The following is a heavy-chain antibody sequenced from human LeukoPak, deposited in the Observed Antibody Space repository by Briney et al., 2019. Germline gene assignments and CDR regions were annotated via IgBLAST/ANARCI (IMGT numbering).Heavy chain of an antibody. CDR2: IHYSGRT. Sequence: SETLSLTCSVSGDSISRSDSYWDWIRQPPGKGLEWIGTIHYSGRTYYSPSLKSRVTMSVDTPINQFSLNLRSVTAADTAVYYCARRRYYDGSGYLEWGQGTLLSVSS. CDR1: GDSISRSDSY. CDR3: ARRRYYDGSGYLE. D-gene: IGHD3-22*01. J-gene: IGHJ1*01. V-gene: IGHV4-39*01.